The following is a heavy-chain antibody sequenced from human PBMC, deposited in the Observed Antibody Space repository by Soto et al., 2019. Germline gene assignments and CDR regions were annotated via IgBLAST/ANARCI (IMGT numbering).Heavy chain of an antibody. CDR2: IYPSGST. CDR3: ARAGGLGAVAADY. J-gene: IGHJ4*02. V-gene: IGHV4-30-2*01. CDR1: GGSISSGGYS. Sequence: QLQLQESGSELVKPSQTLSLTCAVSGGSISSGGYSWSWIRQPPGKGLEWIGYIYPSGSTYYNPSLKSRVTLSVDRSKNQFSLKLSSVTAADTAVYYCARAGGLGAVAADYWGQGTLVTVSS. D-gene: IGHD6-19*01.